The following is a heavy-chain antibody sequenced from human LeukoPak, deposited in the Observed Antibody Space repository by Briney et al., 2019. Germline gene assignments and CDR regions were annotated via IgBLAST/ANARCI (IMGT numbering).Heavy chain of an antibody. CDR2: ISSSGSTI. D-gene: IGHD3-3*01. CDR3: ARDLQDFWSGYGLDAFDI. CDR1: GFTFSSYE. Sequence: GGSLRLSCAASGFTFSSYEMNWVRQAPGKGLEWVSYISSSGSTIYYADSVKGRFTISRDNAKNSLYLQMNSLRAEDTAVYYCARDLQDFWSGYGLDAFDIWGQGTMVTVSS. J-gene: IGHJ3*02. V-gene: IGHV3-48*03.